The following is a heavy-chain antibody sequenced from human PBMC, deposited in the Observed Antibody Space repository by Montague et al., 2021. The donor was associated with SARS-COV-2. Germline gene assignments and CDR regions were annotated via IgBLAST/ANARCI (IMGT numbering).Heavy chain of an antibody. CDR1: GASLASGYW. Sequence: SETLSLTCADSGASLASGYWWSWVRQSPGKGLEWIAEIHHTGGSNYNPSLVSRVTIFLDHSKNHLTLTLSSVTAADTAMYYCASHPVWQQLCTWGQGTLVTVSA. CDR2: IHHTGGS. V-gene: IGHV4-4*02. J-gene: IGHJ5*02. CDR3: ASHPVWQQLCT. D-gene: IGHD1-1*01.